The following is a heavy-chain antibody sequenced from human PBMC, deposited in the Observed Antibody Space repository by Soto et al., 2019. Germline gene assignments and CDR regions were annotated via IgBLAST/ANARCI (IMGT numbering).Heavy chain of an antibody. Sequence: EVQLVESGGGLVQPGGSLRLSCAASGFTFNNYWMHWVRQAPGKGLVWVSRINSNGNSTGYADSVKGRFTISRDNAKNTLYLQMTGLRAEETAVYYCTRSPSGGYSNYWGQGALVTVSS. V-gene: IGHV3-74*01. D-gene: IGHD5-12*01. CDR3: TRSPSGGYSNY. CDR2: INSNGNST. CDR1: GFTFNNYW. J-gene: IGHJ4*02.